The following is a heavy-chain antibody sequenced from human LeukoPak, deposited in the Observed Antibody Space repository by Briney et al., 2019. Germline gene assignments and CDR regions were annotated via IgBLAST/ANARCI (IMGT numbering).Heavy chain of an antibody. CDR3: AKADRGWGVITKD. Sequence: TGGSLRLSCAASGLTFSGYWMNWVRQAPGKGLEWVSAIGGSGDFTYYAEYVKGRFTISRDNSKKTLYLQMNSLRAEDTAVYYCAKADRGWGVITKDWGQGTLVTVSS. D-gene: IGHD3-10*01. CDR2: IGGSGDFT. CDR1: GLTFSGYW. V-gene: IGHV3-23*01. J-gene: IGHJ4*02.